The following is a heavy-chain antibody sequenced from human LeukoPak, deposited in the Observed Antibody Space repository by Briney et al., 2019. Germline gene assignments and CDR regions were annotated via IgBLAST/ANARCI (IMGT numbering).Heavy chain of an antibody. Sequence: SVKVSCKASGGTFSSYTISWVRQAPGQGLEWMGRIIPILGIANYAQKFQSRVTITADKSTSTAYMELSSLRSEDTAVYYCARGRMVVAPISSYYYYYYMDVWGKGTTVTVSS. CDR2: IIPILGIA. CDR1: GGTFSSYT. CDR3: ARGRMVVAPISSYYYYYYMDV. J-gene: IGHJ6*03. V-gene: IGHV1-69*02. D-gene: IGHD6-6*01.